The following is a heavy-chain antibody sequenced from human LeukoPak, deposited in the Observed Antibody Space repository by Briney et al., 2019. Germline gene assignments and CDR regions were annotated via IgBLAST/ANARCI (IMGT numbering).Heavy chain of an antibody. D-gene: IGHD6-25*01. V-gene: IGHV3-11*04. CDR1: GFTFSDYY. CDR2: ISSSGSTI. CDR3: AKDAPGYYFDY. J-gene: IGHJ4*02. Sequence: PGGSVRLSCPASGFTFSDYYMSWIRQAPGKGLEWVSYISSSGSTIYYADSMKGRFTISRDNSKNTLYLHMNSLRAEDTSVYDCAKDAPGYYFDYWGQGTLVTVSS.